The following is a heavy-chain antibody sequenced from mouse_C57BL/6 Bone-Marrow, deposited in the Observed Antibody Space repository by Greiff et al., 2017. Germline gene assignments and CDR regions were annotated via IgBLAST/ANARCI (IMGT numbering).Heavy chain of an antibody. D-gene: IGHD3-3*01. CDR2: IAPSDSYT. V-gene: IGHV1-50*01. J-gene: IGHJ4*01. Sequence: QVHVKQPGAELVKPGASVKLSCKASGYTFTSYWMQWVKRRPGQGLEWLGEIAPSDSYTNYNQKFKGQATVTVDTSSSTAYMQLSSLTSEDSAVYYCAEGPLYAMDYWGQGTSVTVSS. CDR3: AEGPLYAMDY. CDR1: GYTFTSYW.